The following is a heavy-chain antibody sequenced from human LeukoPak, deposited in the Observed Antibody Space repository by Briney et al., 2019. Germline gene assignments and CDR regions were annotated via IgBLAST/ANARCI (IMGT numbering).Heavy chain of an antibody. J-gene: IGHJ3*02. Sequence: GGSLRLSCVASGFTFSDFSLNWVRQAPGKGLEWISYIGSAIYYADSVKGRFTISRDNAKNSLYLQMNSLRAEDTAVYYCARDHTYAFDIWGQGTLVTVSS. CDR3: ARDHTYAFDI. V-gene: IGHV3-48*01. CDR2: IGSAI. D-gene: IGHD2-2*02. CDR1: GFTFSDFS.